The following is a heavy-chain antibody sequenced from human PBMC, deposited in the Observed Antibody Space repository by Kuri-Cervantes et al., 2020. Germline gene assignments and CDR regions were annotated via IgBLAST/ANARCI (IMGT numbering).Heavy chain of an antibody. CDR3: ARYFGSWSYWVDP. CDR2: IYYSGNT. V-gene: IGHV4-39*01. J-gene: IGHJ5*02. D-gene: IGHD1-26*01. Sequence: SETLSLTCIVSGDSISSSSCYWAWIRQPPGKGLEWIGSIYYSGNTNYNPSLKSRATISVDMSKNQFSLKLRSVTAADTAVYYCARYFGSWSYWVDPWGQGILVTVSS. CDR1: GDSISSSSCY.